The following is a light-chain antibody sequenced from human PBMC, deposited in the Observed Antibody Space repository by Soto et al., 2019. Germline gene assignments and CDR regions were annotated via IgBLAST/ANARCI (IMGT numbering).Light chain of an antibody. CDR3: RQSATSPRT. V-gene: IGKV3-20*01. J-gene: IGKJ1*01. Sequence: EIVLTQSPGTLSLSPGERATLSCRASQTVGNNYLDWYQQKPGQAPRLLIYGASSRATVIPDRFSGSGSGTEFTLTIGRLEPEDFAVYYCRQSATSPRTFGQGTKVEIK. CDR2: GAS. CDR1: QTVGNNY.